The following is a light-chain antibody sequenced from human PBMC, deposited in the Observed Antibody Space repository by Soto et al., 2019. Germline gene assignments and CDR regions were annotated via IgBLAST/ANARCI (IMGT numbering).Light chain of an antibody. CDR1: NSNIGSYS. J-gene: IGLJ3*02. Sequence: QSVLTQAPSASGTPGQTVTISCSGNNSNIGSYSLNWYRQVPGTAPKLIIFANHLRPSGVPDRFSGSKSDTSASLAISALQSEDEGDYYCATWDDNLFGPVFGGGTKLTVL. CDR2: ANH. V-gene: IGLV1-44*01. CDR3: ATWDDNLFGPV.